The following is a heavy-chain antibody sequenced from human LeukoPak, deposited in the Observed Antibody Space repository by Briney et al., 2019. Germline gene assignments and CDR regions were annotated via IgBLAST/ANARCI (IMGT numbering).Heavy chain of an antibody. CDR2: ISSSSSYI. V-gene: IGHV3-21*04. Sequence: GGSLRLSCAASGFTFSSYSMNWVRQAPGKGLEWVSSISSSSSYIYYADSVKGRFTISRDNSKNTLYLQMNSLRAEDTAVYYCAKDLIPRTTMIVVVITPDYWGQGTLVTVSS. CDR1: GFTFSSYS. J-gene: IGHJ4*02. CDR3: AKDLIPRTTMIVVVITPDY. D-gene: IGHD3-22*01.